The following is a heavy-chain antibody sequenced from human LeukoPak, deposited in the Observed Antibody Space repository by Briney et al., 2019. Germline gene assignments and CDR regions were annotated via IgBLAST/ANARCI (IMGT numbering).Heavy chain of an antibody. CDR3: ARYSGSYFDY. D-gene: IGHD1-26*01. Sequence: PSETLSLTCTVSGGSINGYYWSWIRQPPGKGLEWIGYIYYSGSTNYNPSLKSRVTISVDTSKNQFSLKLSSVTAADTAVYYCARYSGSYFDYWGQGTLVTVSS. CDR1: GGSINGYY. J-gene: IGHJ4*02. CDR2: IYYSGST. V-gene: IGHV4-59*01.